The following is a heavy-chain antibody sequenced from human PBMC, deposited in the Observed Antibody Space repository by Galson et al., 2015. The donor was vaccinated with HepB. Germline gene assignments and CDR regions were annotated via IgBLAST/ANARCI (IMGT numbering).Heavy chain of an antibody. D-gene: IGHD2-15*01. J-gene: IGHJ6*03. V-gene: IGHV1-3*01. CDR1: GYTFTSYA. CDR3: ARAQPRGSHRYYYYYMDV. Sequence: SVKVSCKASGYTFTSYAMHWVRQAPGQRLEWMGWINAGNGNTKYSQKFQGRATITRDTSASTAYMELSSLRSEDTAVYYCARAQPRGSHRYYYYYMDVWGKGTTVTVSS. CDR2: INAGNGNT.